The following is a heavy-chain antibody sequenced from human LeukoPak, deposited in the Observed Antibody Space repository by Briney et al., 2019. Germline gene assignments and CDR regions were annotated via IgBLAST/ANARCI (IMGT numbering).Heavy chain of an antibody. D-gene: IGHD1-26*01. J-gene: IGHJ4*02. Sequence: GGSLRLSCAASGFTFSSYGMHWVRQAPGKGLEWVSVIYSGGSTYYADSVKGRFTISRDNAKNTVYLQMSGLGVDDTAVYYCARDNYYSIDYWGQGTLVTVSS. CDR2: IYSGGST. CDR3: ARDNYYSIDY. CDR1: GFTFSSYG. V-gene: IGHV3-NL1*01.